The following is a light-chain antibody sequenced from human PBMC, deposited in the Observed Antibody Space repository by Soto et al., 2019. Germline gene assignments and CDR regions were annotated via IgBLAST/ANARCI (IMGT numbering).Light chain of an antibody. CDR1: QSFSSSY. V-gene: IGKV3-20*01. CDR2: GAS. Sequence: EIVLTQSPGTLSLSPGERATLSCRAIQSFSSSYLAWYQQKPGQAPRLLIYGASSRATGIPDRFSGSGSGTDFTLTISRLEPEDFAVYYCQQYGSSPMYTFGQGTKVDIK. CDR3: QQYGSSPMYT. J-gene: IGKJ2*01.